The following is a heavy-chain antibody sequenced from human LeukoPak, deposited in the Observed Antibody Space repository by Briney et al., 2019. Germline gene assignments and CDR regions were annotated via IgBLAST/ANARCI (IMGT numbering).Heavy chain of an antibody. J-gene: IGHJ6*03. Sequence: GASVKVSCKASGYTFTSYGINWVRQAPGQGLEWMGWISAYKGNTKYAQNLQGRVTMTTDTSTSTAYMELRSLRSDDTAVYYCARGPGGRSGYYPLEDYYYYYYMDVWGKGTTVTVSS. CDR3: ARGPGGRSGYYPLEDYYYYYYMDV. CDR2: ISAYKGNT. V-gene: IGHV1-18*01. CDR1: GYTFTSYG. D-gene: IGHD3-22*01.